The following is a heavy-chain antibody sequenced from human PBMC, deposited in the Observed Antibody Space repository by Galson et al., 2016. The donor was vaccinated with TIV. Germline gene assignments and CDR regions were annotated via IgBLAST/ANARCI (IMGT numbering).Heavy chain of an antibody. D-gene: IGHD3-22*01. CDR3: AMDRIDYFDWWNNGWSDP. Sequence: SVKVSCKASGYTFTSYGISWVRQAPGQGLEWMGWISAYNGDTKDAQKFQGRFTMTTDTSTTTAYMELRSLRSDDTAVYYCAMDRIDYFDWWNNGWSDPWGQGTLVNVSS. CDR1: GYTFTSYG. V-gene: IGHV1-18*04. CDR2: ISAYNGDT. J-gene: IGHJ5*02.